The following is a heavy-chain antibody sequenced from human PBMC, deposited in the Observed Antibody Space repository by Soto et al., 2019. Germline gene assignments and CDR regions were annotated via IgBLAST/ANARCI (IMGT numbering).Heavy chain of an antibody. Sequence: GGSLRLSCAASGFTFSSYGMHWVRQAPGKGLEWVAVIWYDGSNKYYADSVKGRFTISRDNSKNTLYLQMNSLRAEDTAVYYCARDLGYYDSSGYYYVGSAFDIWGQGTMVTVSS. V-gene: IGHV3-33*01. CDR1: GFTFSSYG. CDR2: IWYDGSNK. J-gene: IGHJ3*02. D-gene: IGHD3-22*01. CDR3: ARDLGYYDSSGYYYVGSAFDI.